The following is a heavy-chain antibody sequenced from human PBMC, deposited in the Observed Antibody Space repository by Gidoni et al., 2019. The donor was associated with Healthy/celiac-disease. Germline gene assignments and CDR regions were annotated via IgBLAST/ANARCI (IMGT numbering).Heavy chain of an antibody. CDR1: GYTFTSYG. J-gene: IGHJ3*02. CDR3: ARDRGDSGSYTLSDAFDI. Sequence: QVHLVQSGAEVKKPGASVKVSCKASGYTFTSYGISWVRQAPGQGLEWMGWISAYNGNTNYAQKLQGRVTMTTDTSTSTAYMELRSLRSDDTAVYYCARDRGDSGSYTLSDAFDIWGQGTMVTVSS. CDR2: ISAYNGNT. V-gene: IGHV1-18*01. D-gene: IGHD1-26*01.